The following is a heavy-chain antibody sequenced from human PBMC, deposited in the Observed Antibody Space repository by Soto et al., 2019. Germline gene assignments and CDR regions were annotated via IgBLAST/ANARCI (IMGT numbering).Heavy chain of an antibody. J-gene: IGHJ6*02. V-gene: IGHV3-48*02. CDR2: ISRSSSTI. CDR1: GFTFSSYS. CDR3: ARPEYSSSSYGMDV. D-gene: IGHD6-6*01. Sequence: EVQLVESGGGLVQPGGSLRLSCAASGFTFSSYSMNWVRQAPGKGLEGVSYISRSSSTIYYADSVKGRFTISRDNAKNSLYLQMNSLRDEDTAVYYCARPEYSSSSYGMDVWGQGTTVTVSS.